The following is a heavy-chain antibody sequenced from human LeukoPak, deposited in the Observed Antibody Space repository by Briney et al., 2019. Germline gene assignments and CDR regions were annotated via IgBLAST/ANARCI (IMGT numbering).Heavy chain of an antibody. CDR2: ISVYSGNT. V-gene: IGHV1-18*01. CDR3: ARDANGVLGDY. Sequence: ASVTVSCKASVYTFSSYGISWVRQAPGQGLEWMGWISVYSGNTNYAQRFQDRVTMTTDTSTTTAYMELRSLRSDDTAMYYCARDANGVLGDYWGQGTLVTVSS. D-gene: IGHD2-8*01. J-gene: IGHJ4*02. CDR1: VYTFSSYG.